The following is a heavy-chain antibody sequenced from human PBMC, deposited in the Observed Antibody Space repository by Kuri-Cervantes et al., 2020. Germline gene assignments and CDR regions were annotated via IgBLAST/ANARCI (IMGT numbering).Heavy chain of an antibody. J-gene: IGHJ4*02. Sequence: GGSLRLSCAASGFTFSSYGMHWVRQAPGKGLEWVAVISYDGSNKYYADSVKGRFTISRDNSKNTLYLQMNSLRAEDTAVYYCARGAYDFWSGPVYWGQGTLVTVSS. CDR3: ARGAYDFWSGPVY. D-gene: IGHD3-3*01. CDR2: ISYDGSNK. CDR1: GFTFSSYG. V-gene: IGHV3-30*03.